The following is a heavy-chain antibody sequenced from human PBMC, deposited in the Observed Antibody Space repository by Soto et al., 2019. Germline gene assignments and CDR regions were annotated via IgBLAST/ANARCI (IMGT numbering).Heavy chain of an antibody. CDR3: GRCLGQKNGTYYYYYMDV. CDR1: GFTFSSYS. D-gene: IGHD3-16*01. Sequence: GGSLRLSCAASGFTFSSYSMNWVRQAPGKGLEWVSYISSSSSTIYYADSVKGRFTISRDNAKNSLYLQMNSLRAEDTAGYYWGRCLGQKNGTYYYYYMDVWGKGTTVPVSS. V-gene: IGHV3-48*01. CDR2: ISSSSSTI. J-gene: IGHJ6*03.